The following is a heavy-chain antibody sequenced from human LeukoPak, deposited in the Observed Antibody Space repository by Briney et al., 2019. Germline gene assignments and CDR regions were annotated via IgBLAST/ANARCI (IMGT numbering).Heavy chain of an antibody. J-gene: IGHJ4*02. Sequence: PGGSLRLSCAVSGFTFSSYWMHWVRQAPGKGLEWLTFTWSDGRSEYYADSVKGRFTVSRDNSKNTVYLQINSLRVEDTAVYHCARDRGNDYFDSWGQGTLVTVTS. CDR3: ARDRGNDYFDS. CDR1: GFTFSSYW. CDR2: TWSDGRSE. V-gene: IGHV3-33*08.